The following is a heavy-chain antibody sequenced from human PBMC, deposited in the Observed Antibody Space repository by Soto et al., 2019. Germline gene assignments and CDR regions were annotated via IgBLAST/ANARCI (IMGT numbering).Heavy chain of an antibody. D-gene: IGHD4-4*01. CDR1: GFTFSDSW. J-gene: IGHJ5*02. V-gene: IGHV3-7*01. CDR2: IKPDESEK. CDR3: VRGGSNYAS. Sequence: EVQLVESGGGLVQPGGYLRLSCTASGFTFSDSWMTWVRQAPGKGLEWVDRIKPDESEKKYADSVKGRFSISRDNAKNSMYLQMDSLRGEDTAVYYCVRGGSNYASWGQGTLVTVSS.